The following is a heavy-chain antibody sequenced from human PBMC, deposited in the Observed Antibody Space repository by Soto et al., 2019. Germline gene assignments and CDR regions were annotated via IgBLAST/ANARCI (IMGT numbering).Heavy chain of an antibody. D-gene: IGHD3-16*01. J-gene: IGHJ6*03. V-gene: IGHV4-59*08. CDR1: GGSISSYY. CDR3: ARCWGYYYYMDV. Sequence: QVQLQESGPGLVKPSETLSLTCTVSGGSISSYYWSWIRQPPGKGLEWIGYIYYSGSTNYNPSLKIRVTISVDTSKNQCSLKLSSVTAADTAVYYCARCWGYYYYMDVWGKGTTVTVSS. CDR2: IYYSGST.